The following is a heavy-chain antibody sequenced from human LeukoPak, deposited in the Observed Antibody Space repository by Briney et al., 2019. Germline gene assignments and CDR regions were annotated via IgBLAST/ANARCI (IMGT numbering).Heavy chain of an antibody. CDR1: GYSTSSGYY. J-gene: IGHJ4*02. Sequence: PSETLSLTCAVSGYSTSSGYYWGWIRQPPGKGLEWIGSIYHSGSTYYNPSLKSRVTISVDTSKNQFSLKLSSVTAADTAVYYCARHGVAGTPYYFDYWGQGTLVTVSS. V-gene: IGHV4-38-2*01. CDR3: ARHGVAGTPYYFDY. D-gene: IGHD6-19*01. CDR2: IYHSGST.